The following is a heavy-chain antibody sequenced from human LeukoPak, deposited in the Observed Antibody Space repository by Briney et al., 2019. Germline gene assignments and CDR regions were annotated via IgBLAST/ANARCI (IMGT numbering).Heavy chain of an antibody. CDR1: GGSISSYY. Sequence: PSETLSLTCTVSGGSISSYYWSWIRQPPGKGLEWIGYIYYSGSTNYNPSLKSRVTISVDTSKNQFSLKLSSVTAADTAVYYCARDKRYIAARKLDYYYYMDVWGKGTTVTVSS. D-gene: IGHD6-6*01. CDR2: IYYSGST. V-gene: IGHV4-59*01. CDR3: ARDKRYIAARKLDYYYYMDV. J-gene: IGHJ6*03.